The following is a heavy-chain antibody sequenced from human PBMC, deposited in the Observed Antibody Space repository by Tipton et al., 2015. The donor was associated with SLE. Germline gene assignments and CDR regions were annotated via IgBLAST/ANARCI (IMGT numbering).Heavy chain of an antibody. J-gene: IGHJ4*02. Sequence: TLSLTCTVSGGPIRSSSSHWGWIRQPPGKGLEWIGSISNSGRTAYNPSLKTRVAISLDSSKNQFSLTLRSVTAADTAVYYCARQSMAARPDFDFWGQGTLVTVSS. CDR2: ISNSGRT. CDR1: GGPIRSSSSH. CDR3: ARQSMAARPDFDF. D-gene: IGHD6-6*01. V-gene: IGHV4-39*07.